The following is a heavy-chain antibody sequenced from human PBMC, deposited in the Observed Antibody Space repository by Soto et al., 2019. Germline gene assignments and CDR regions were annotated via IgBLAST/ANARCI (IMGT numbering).Heavy chain of an antibody. J-gene: IGHJ4*02. V-gene: IGHV3-33*01. CDR1: GFTFSAHG. CDR2: IWYDGGTK. CDR3: ARERGGGSARYFDY. D-gene: IGHD6-25*01. Sequence: QAQLVEFGGGVVQPGRSLRLSCAVSGFTFSAHGMHWVRQAPGKGLEWVAVIWYDGGTKYHADPVKGRFTISRDNSKNILYLQMNGLRVEDTAVYYCARERGGGSARYFDYWGQGTPVTVSS.